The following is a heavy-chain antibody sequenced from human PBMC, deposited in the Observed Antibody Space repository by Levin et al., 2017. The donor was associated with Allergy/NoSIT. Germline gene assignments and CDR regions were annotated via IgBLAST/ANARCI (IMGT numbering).Heavy chain of an antibody. D-gene: IGHD2-2*01. Sequence: GGSLRLSCAASGFTFSPYYMHWVRQAPGKGLAWVSNIHSDTSITNYADSVKGRFTISRDNAKNTLYLQMNSLRAEDTAVYYCARGGCSSTSCLDAWGQGTLVTVSS. J-gene: IGHJ5*02. CDR1: GFTFSPYY. CDR3: ARGGCSSTSCLDA. V-gene: IGHV3-74*01. CDR2: IHSDTSIT.